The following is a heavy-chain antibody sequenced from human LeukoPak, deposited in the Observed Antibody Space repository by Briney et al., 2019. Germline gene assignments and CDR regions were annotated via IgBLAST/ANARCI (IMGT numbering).Heavy chain of an antibody. Sequence: GGSLRLSCAASGFTFSTYNMNWVRQAPGKGLEWVSSITISSNYIYYADSLKGRFTISKDNANNSLYLQMNSLTVEDTDVYYCARDVGASAPDAFDIWGQGTMVTVSS. J-gene: IGHJ3*02. CDR1: GFTFSTYN. V-gene: IGHV3-21*01. CDR2: ITISSNYI. CDR3: ARDVGASAPDAFDI. D-gene: IGHD1-26*01.